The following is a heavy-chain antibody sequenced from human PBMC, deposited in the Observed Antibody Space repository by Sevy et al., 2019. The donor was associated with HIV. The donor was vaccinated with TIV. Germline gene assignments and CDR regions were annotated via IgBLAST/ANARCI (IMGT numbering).Heavy chain of an antibody. D-gene: IGHD3-3*01. CDR2: INPNSGGT. Sequence: ASVKVSCKTSGYTFTGYYMHWVRQAPGQGLEWMGWINPNSGGTNYAQKFQGRVTMTRDTSISTAYMELGRLGSDDTAVYYCARAEGSYYDFWSGYYSEYYYYYMDVWGKGITVTVSS. CDR1: GYTFTGYY. J-gene: IGHJ6*03. CDR3: ARAEGSYYDFWSGYYSEYYYYYMDV. V-gene: IGHV1-2*02.